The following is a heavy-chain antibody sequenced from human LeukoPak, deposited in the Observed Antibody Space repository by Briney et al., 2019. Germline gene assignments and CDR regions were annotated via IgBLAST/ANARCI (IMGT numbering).Heavy chain of an antibody. CDR2: ISSSGSTI. V-gene: IGHV3-48*03. Sequence: GGSLRLSCAASGFTFSSYEMNWVRQAPGKGPGWVSYISSSGSTIYYADSVKGRFTISRDNAKNSLYLQMNSLRAEDTAVYYRARELGDTAMVRWFDPWGQGTLVTVSS. J-gene: IGHJ5*02. D-gene: IGHD5-18*01. CDR3: ARELGDTAMVRWFDP. CDR1: GFTFSSYE.